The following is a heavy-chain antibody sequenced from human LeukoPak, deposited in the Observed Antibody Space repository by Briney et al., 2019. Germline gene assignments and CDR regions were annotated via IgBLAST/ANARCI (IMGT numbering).Heavy chain of an antibody. CDR2: IRTKTDGGPT. V-gene: IGHV3-15*01. D-gene: IGHD6-13*01. Sequence: GGSLRLSCAASGFTFSNAWMSWVRQAPGKGLEWVGRIRTKTDGGPTDYAAPVKGRFTISRDDSKNTLYLQMNSLKTEDTAVYYCARLIAAADHFDYWGQGTLVTVSS. CDR1: GFTFSNAW. J-gene: IGHJ4*02. CDR3: ARLIAAADHFDY.